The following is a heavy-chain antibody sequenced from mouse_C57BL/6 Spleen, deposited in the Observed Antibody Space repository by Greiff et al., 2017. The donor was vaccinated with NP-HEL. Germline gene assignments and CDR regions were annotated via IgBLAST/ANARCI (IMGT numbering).Heavy chain of an antibody. D-gene: IGHD1-1*01. CDR1: GYAFTNYL. J-gene: IGHJ2*01. CDR2: INPGSGGT. V-gene: IGHV1-54*01. Sequence: VQLQQSGAELVRPGTSVKVSCKASGYAFTNYLIEWVKQRPGQGLEWIGVINPGSGGTNYNEKFKGKATLTADKSSSTAYMQLSSLTSEDSAVYFCARSVYYYGSSSYFDYWGQGTTLTVSS. CDR3: ARSVYYYGSSSYFDY.